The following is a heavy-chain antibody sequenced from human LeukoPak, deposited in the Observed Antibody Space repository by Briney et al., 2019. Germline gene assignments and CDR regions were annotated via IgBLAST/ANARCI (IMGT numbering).Heavy chain of an antibody. CDR3: ARGRWELSDC. Sequence: ASVKVSFKASGYTFTSYGISWVRQAPGQGLEWMGIINLSGGSTSYAQKFQGRVTMTRDTSTSTVYMELSSLRSEDTAVYYCARGRWELSDCWGQGTLVTVSS. CDR1: GYTFTSYG. J-gene: IGHJ4*02. V-gene: IGHV1-46*01. CDR2: INLSGGST. D-gene: IGHD1-26*01.